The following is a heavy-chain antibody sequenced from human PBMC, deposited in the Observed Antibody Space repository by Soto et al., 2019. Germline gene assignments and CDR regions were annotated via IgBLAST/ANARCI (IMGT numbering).Heavy chain of an antibody. CDR2: IRSKANNYAT. Sequence: GGSLRLSCAASGFTFSGSAMHWVRQASGKGLEWVGRIRSKANNYATAYAASVKGRFTVSRDDSKNTAYLQMSSLKTEDTAVYYCLSLTSMVAPGRVYEAPQERGQGTLVT. CDR3: LSLTSMVAPGRVYEAPQE. V-gene: IGHV3-73*01. CDR1: GFTFSGSA. D-gene: IGHD2-15*01. J-gene: IGHJ4*02.